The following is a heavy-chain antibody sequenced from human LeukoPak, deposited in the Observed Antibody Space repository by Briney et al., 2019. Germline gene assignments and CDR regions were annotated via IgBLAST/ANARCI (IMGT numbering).Heavy chain of an antibody. J-gene: IGHJ5*02. V-gene: IGHV4-39*07. CDR3: ARDGKEMATTRRRWFDP. Sequence: SETLSLTCTVSGGSISSSSYYWGWIRQPPGKGLEWIGSIYYSGSTYYNPSLKSRVTISVDTSKNQFSLKLSSVTAADTAVYYCARDGKEMATTRRRWFDPWGQGTLVTVSS. D-gene: IGHD5-24*01. CDR1: GGSISSSSYY. CDR2: IYYSGST.